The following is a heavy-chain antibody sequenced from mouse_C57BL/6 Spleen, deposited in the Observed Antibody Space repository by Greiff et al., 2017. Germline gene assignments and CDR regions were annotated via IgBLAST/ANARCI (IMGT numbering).Heavy chain of an antibody. D-gene: IGHD2-1*01. CDR1: GYSITSGYY. Sequence: EVKLQESGPGLVKPSQSLSLTCSVTGYSITSGYYWNWIRQFPGNKLEWMGYISYDGSNNYNPSLKNRISITRDTSKNQFFLKLNSVTTEDTATYYCARGGNSYFDYWGQGTTLTVSS. CDR2: ISYDGSN. J-gene: IGHJ2*01. V-gene: IGHV3-6*01. CDR3: ARGGNSYFDY.